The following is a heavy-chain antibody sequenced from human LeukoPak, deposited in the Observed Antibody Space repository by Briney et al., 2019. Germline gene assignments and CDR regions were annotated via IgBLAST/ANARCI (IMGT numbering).Heavy chain of an antibody. CDR3: ARDWSPRMAVVPAATYYYYYGMDV. V-gene: IGHV1-46*01. D-gene: IGHD2-2*01. CDR1: GYTFTSYY. CDR2: INPSGGST. J-gene: IGHJ6*02. Sequence: ASVKVSCKASGYTFTSYYMHWVRQAPGQGLEWMGIINPSGGSTSYAQKFQGRVTMTRDTSTSTVYMELSSLRSEDTAVYYCARDWSPRMAVVPAATYYYYYGMDVWGQGTTVTVSS.